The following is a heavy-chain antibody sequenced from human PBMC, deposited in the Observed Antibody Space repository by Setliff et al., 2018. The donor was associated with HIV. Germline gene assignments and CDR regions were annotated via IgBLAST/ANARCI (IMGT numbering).Heavy chain of an antibody. CDR3: ARVPGYSSGSSYMEV. Sequence: PSETLSLTCAVYGESFSGYYWSWIRQPPGKGLEWIGEINHSGNTNYNPSLKSRLIISVDTSKNQFSLKRRSVTAADTAIYYCARVPGYSSGSSYMEVWGKGTTVTVSS. D-gene: IGHD6-19*01. V-gene: IGHV4-34*01. J-gene: IGHJ6*03. CDR1: GESFSGYY. CDR2: INHSGNT.